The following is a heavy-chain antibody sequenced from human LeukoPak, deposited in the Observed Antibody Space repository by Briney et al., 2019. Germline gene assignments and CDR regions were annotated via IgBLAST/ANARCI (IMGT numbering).Heavy chain of an antibody. CDR2: ISWNSGSI. CDR1: GFTFSSYS. CDR3: AKDSAYRSGWYYFDY. V-gene: IGHV3-9*01. J-gene: IGHJ4*02. Sequence: SLRLSCAASGFTFSSYSMNWVRQAPGKGLEWVSGISWNSGSIGYADSVKGRFTISRDNAKNSLYLQMNSLRAEDTALYYCAKDSAYRSGWYYFDYWGQGTLVTVSS. D-gene: IGHD6-19*01.